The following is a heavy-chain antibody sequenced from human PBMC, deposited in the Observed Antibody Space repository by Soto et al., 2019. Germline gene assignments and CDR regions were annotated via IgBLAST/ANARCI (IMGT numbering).Heavy chain of an antibody. D-gene: IGHD5-12*01. CDR2: IWYDGSNK. V-gene: IGHV3-33*01. CDR1: GFTFSSYG. Sequence: QVQLVESGGGVVQPGRSLRLSCAASGFTFSSYGMHWVRQAPGKGLEWVAVIWYDGSNKYYADSVKGRFTISRDNSKNTLYLQMNSLRAEDTAVYYCARDKYSGYYWEYFDYWGQGTLVTVSS. J-gene: IGHJ4*02. CDR3: ARDKYSGYYWEYFDY.